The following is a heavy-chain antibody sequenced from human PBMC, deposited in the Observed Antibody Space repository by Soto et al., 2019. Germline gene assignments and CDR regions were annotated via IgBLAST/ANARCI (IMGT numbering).Heavy chain of an antibody. CDR1: GGSFSGHY. Sequence: SETLSLTCAVYGGSFSGHYWSWIRQPPGKGLEWIGEINHSGSTNYNPSLKSRVTISVDTSKNQFSLKLSSATAADTAVYYCARNYYGSGSYYNWFDPWGQGTLIT. J-gene: IGHJ5*02. CDR3: ARNYYGSGSYYNWFDP. D-gene: IGHD3-10*01. CDR2: INHSGST. V-gene: IGHV4-34*01.